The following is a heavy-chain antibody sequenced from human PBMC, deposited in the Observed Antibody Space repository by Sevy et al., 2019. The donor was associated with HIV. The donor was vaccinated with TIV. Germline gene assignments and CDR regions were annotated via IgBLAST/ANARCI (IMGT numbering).Heavy chain of an antibody. CDR1: GFTFSKYS. J-gene: IGHJ4*02. D-gene: IGHD2-8*01. Sequence: GGSLRLSCAASGFTFSKYSMSWVRQPPGKGLEWVSTLSFGCGEINYADSVMGRFTSSRDNSKSSVYLQMNNLRPEDTAVYYCAREGCTKPHDYWGQGTLVIVSS. CDR2: LSFGCGEI. CDR3: AREGCTKPHDY. V-gene: IGHV3-23*01.